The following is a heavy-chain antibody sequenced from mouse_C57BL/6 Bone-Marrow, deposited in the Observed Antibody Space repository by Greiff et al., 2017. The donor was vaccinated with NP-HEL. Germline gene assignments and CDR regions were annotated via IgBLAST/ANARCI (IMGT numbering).Heavy chain of an antibody. Sequence: DVQLVESGGGLVQPKGSLKLSCAASGFSFNTYAMNWVRQAPGKGLEWVARIRSKSNNYATYYADSVKDRFTISRDDSESMLYLQMNNLKTEDTAMYYCVRHYYDAMDYWGQGTSVTVSS. D-gene: IGHD1-1*02. J-gene: IGHJ4*01. CDR2: IRSKSNNYAT. CDR3: VRHYYDAMDY. V-gene: IGHV10-1*01. CDR1: GFSFNTYA.